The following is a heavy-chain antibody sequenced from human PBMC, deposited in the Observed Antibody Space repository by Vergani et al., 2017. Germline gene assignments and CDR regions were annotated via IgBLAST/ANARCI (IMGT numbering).Heavy chain of an antibody. Sequence: QGQLAQSGAEVKKPGSSVKVSCKASGGTFSSNSISWVRQAPGQGLEWMGRIIPIFGTTSYAQKFQGRVTILADESTSTAYMELRSLRSDDTAVYYCARLKIQPGDWFDPWGQGTLVTVSS. J-gene: IGHJ5*02. CDR1: GGTFSSNS. V-gene: IGHV1-69*13. D-gene: IGHD5-18*01. CDR3: ARLKIQPGDWFDP. CDR2: IIPIFGTT.